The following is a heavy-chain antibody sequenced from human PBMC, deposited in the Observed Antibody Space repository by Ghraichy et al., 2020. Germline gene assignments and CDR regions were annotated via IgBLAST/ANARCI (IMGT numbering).Heavy chain of an antibody. Sequence: GGSLRLSCAASGFTFSSYEMNWVRQAPGKGLEWVSYISSSGSTIYYADSVKGRFTISRDNAKNSLYLQMNSLRAEDTAVYYCARDHETMVRGVIIRPYAFDIWGQGTMVTVSS. CDR2: ISSSGSTI. J-gene: IGHJ3*02. D-gene: IGHD3-10*01. CDR3: ARDHETMVRGVIIRPYAFDI. CDR1: GFTFSSYE. V-gene: IGHV3-48*03.